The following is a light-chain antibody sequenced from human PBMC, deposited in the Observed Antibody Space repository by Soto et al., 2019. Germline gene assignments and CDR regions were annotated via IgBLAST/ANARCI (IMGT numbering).Light chain of an antibody. CDR1: QSVYSN. J-gene: IGKJ4*01. CDR3: QQYNNWPPVT. V-gene: IGKV3-15*01. Sequence: EIVMTQSPATLSVSPGGRATLSCRASQSVYSNLAWYQQKPGQAPRLLIYGASTRATGIPARFSGSGAGTDFTLTISSLQSADSAVYYCQQYNNWPPVTFGGGTRVEIK. CDR2: GAS.